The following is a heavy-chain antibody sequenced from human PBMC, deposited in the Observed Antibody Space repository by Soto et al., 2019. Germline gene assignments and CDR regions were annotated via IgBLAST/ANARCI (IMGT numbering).Heavy chain of an antibody. CDR1: GISFRTTW. D-gene: IGHD1-26*01. CDR3: STGSPFSGSVFDY. Sequence: EVQLLESGGGLVKPGGSLRLSCAASGISFRTTWMAWVSQAPGKGLEWVGRIKSKSAGETTDYADPVKGRFTTSSDDSMATPYLQIESLETGDTAVYYCSTGSPFSGSVFDYWGQGPLVTVSS. CDR2: IKSKSAGETT. V-gene: IGHV3-15*05. J-gene: IGHJ4*02.